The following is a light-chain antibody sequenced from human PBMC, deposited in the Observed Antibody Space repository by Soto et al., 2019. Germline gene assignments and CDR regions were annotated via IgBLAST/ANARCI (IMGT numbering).Light chain of an antibody. J-gene: IGKJ5*01. CDR1: QSVTSTY. Sequence: EIVLTQSPGTLPLSPGERATLSCRASQSVTSTYLAWYQKKPGQAPRLLFYGASSRAAGIPDRFSSSGSGTDFSLTISRLEPEDFAVYYCQQYETSPAVTFGQGTRLEIK. CDR3: QQYETSPAVT. CDR2: GAS. V-gene: IGKV3-20*01.